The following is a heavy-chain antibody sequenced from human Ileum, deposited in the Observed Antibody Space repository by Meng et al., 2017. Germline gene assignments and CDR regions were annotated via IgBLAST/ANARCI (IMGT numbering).Heavy chain of an antibody. D-gene: IGHD3-22*01. V-gene: IGHV3-23*01. J-gene: IGHJ4*02. CDR1: GFTFSSYA. Sequence: EVQLLESGGGLVHPGGSLILSCAASGFTFSSYAMSWVRQAPGKGLEWVSAISGSGGSTYYAGSVKGRFTISRDNSKNTLYLQMNSLRAEDTAVYYCAKDTYYYDSSGYPTFDYWGQGTLVTVSS. CDR3: AKDTYYYDSSGYPTFDY. CDR2: ISGSGGST.